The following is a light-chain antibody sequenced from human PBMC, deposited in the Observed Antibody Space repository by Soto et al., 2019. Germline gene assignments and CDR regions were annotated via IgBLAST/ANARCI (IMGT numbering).Light chain of an antibody. V-gene: IGKV3-15*01. Sequence: EIVMTQSPATLSASPGERATLSCRASQSVRSNLAWYQQKPGQAPRLLIYGASTRATGIPARFSGSGSGTEFTLTISSLQSGDFAVYYCQQYNKWLLYTFGQGTKLEIK. J-gene: IGKJ2*01. CDR2: GAS. CDR1: QSVRSN. CDR3: QQYNKWLLYT.